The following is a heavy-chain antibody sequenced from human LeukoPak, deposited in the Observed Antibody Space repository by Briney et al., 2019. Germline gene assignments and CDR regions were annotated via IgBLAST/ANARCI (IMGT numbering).Heavy chain of an antibody. CDR2: ISAYNGNT. CDR1: GYTFTSYG. Sequence: ASVTVSCKASGYTFTSYGISWVRQAPGQGLEWMGWISAYNGNTNYAQKLQGRVTITTDTSTSTAYMELRSLRSDDTAVYYCARDPGLPYYYGSGGENWFDPWGQGTLVTVSS. CDR3: ARDPGLPYYYGSGGENWFDP. D-gene: IGHD3-10*01. J-gene: IGHJ5*02. V-gene: IGHV1-18*01.